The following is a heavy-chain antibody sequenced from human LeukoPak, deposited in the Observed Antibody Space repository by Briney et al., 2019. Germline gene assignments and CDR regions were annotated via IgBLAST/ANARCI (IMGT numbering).Heavy chain of an antibody. V-gene: IGHV4-59*01. Sequence: SETLSLTCTVSGGSISSYYWSWIRQPPGKGLEWIGYIYYSGSTNYNPCLKSRVTISVDTSKNQFSLKLSSMTAADTAVYYCARDPGYCSSTSCYYYFDYWGQGTLVTVSS. CDR3: ARDPGYCSSTSCYYYFDY. J-gene: IGHJ4*02. CDR2: IYYSGST. CDR1: GGSISSYY. D-gene: IGHD2-2*01.